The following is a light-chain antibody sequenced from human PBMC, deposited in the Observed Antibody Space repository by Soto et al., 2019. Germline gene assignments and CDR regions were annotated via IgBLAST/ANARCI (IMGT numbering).Light chain of an antibody. J-gene: IGKJ5*01. CDR3: QQRSNWPQ. CDR1: QGVSSY. CDR2: DAS. Sequence: EIVLTQSPATLSLSPGERATLSCRASQGVSSYLAWYQQKPGQAPRLLIYDASSRATGIPARFSGSGSGTDFTLTISSLEPEDFAVYYCQQRSNWPQFGQGTRLEIK. V-gene: IGKV3-11*01.